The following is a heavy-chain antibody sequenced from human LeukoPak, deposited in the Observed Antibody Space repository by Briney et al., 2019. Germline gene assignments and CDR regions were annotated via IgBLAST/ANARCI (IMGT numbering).Heavy chain of an antibody. D-gene: IGHD3-3*01. J-gene: IGHJ5*02. V-gene: IGHV3-30-3*01. CDR1: GFTFSSYA. Sequence: PGRSLRLSCAASGFTFSSYAMHWVRQAPGKGLEGVAVISYDGSNKYYADSVKGRFTISRDNSKSTLYLQMNSLRAEDTAVYYCARETYYDFWSGYYSWFDPWGQGTLVTVSS. CDR3: ARETYYDFWSGYYSWFDP. CDR2: ISYDGSNK.